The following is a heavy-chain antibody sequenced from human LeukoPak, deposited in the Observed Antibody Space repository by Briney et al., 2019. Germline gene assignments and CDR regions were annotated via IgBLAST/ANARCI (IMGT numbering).Heavy chain of an antibody. J-gene: IGHJ3*02. Sequence: GGSLRLSCAAPGFTFSSYAMHWVRQAPGKGLEWVAVISYDGSNKYYADSVKGRFTISRDNSKNTLYLQMNSLRAGDTAVYYCARGPIVLLWFGEGAFDIWGQGTMVTVSS. V-gene: IGHV3-30*04. D-gene: IGHD3-10*01. CDR1: GFTFSSYA. CDR3: ARGPIVLLWFGEGAFDI. CDR2: ISYDGSNK.